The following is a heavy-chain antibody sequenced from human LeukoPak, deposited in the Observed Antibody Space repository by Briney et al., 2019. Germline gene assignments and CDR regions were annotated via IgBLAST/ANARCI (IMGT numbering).Heavy chain of an antibody. Sequence: GGSLRLSCAASGFTFSSAWMSWVRQAPGKGLEWVGRIKSKTDGGATDYAAPVKGRFTISRDDSKNTLYLQTNSLRTEDTAIYYCSTSQGVVVIYYYGMDVWGQGTTVTVSS. CDR3: STSQGVVVIYYYGMDV. D-gene: IGHD2-2*01. CDR1: GFTFSSAW. CDR2: IKSKTDGGAT. J-gene: IGHJ6*02. V-gene: IGHV3-15*01.